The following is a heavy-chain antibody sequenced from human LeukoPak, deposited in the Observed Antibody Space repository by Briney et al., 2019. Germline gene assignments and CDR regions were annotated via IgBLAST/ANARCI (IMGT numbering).Heavy chain of an antibody. D-gene: IGHD3-10*01. Sequence: SETLSLTCAVSGGSISSGGYSWSWIRQPPGKGLEWIGYIYHSGSTYYNPSLKSRVTISVDRPKNQFSLKLSSVTAADTAVYYCTREHSDPRNWYFDLWGRGTLVTLSS. CDR1: GGSISSGGYS. CDR2: IYHSGST. J-gene: IGHJ2*01. CDR3: TREHSDPRNWYFDL. V-gene: IGHV4-30-2*01.